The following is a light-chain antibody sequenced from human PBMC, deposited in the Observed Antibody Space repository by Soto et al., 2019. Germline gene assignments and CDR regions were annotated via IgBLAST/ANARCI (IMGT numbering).Light chain of an antibody. CDR3: QSYDSSLSVHWV. J-gene: IGLJ3*02. Sequence: QSALTQPASVSGSPGQSITISCTGTSSNVGSYKLVSWYQQHPGKAPKLMIFEVNKRPSGVSNRFSGSKSGNTASLTISGLKVEDEADYYCQSYDSSLSVHWVFGGGTKVTVL. CDR2: EVN. CDR1: SSNVGSYKL. V-gene: IGLV2-23*02.